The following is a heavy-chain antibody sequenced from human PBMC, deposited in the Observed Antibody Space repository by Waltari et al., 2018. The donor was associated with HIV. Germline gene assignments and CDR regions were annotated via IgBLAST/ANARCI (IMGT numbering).Heavy chain of an antibody. CDR2: IGYERCKK. D-gene: IGHD6-13*01. CDR3: ARVPFASSWSADSFDV. Sequence: VQLEESGGGVVQPGRSRRLSCAASGFRVSDYGLHWVRQAPGKGLQWVAVIGYERCKKEYSDSVKGRFTISKDNSKNTLFLQMNSLRVDDTAVYFCARVPFASSWSADSFDVWGPGTRITVSS. V-gene: IGHV3-33*01. J-gene: IGHJ3*01. CDR1: GFRVSDYG.